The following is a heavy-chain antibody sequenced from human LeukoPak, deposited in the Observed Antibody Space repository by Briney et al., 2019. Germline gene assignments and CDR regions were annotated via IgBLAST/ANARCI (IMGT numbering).Heavy chain of an antibody. J-gene: IGHJ6*02. V-gene: IGHV3-64D*06. D-gene: IGHD1-26*01. CDR1: GFTFSSYA. Sequence: PGGSLRLSCSASGFTFSSYAMHWVRQAPGKGLEYVSAISSNGGSTYYADSVKGRFTISRDNSKNTLYLQMSSLRAEDTAVYYCVKVWAGATPYYYYGMDVWGQGTTVTVSS. CDR3: VKVWAGATPYYYYGMDV. CDR2: ISSNGGST.